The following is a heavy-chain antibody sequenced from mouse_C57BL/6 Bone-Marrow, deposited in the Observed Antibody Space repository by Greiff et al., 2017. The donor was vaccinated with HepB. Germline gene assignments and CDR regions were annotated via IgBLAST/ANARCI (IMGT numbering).Heavy chain of an antibody. V-gene: IGHV1-81*01. J-gene: IGHJ1*03. CDR3: ARSDDGSSYDWYCDV. CDR2: IYPRSGNT. Sequence: QVQLQQSGAELARPGASVKLSCKASGYTFTSYGISWVKQRTGQGLEWIGEIYPRSGNTYYNEKFKGKATLTADKSSSTAYMELSSLTSEDSAVYFCARSDDGSSYDWYCDVWGTGTTVTVSS. D-gene: IGHD1-1*01. CDR1: GYTFTSYG.